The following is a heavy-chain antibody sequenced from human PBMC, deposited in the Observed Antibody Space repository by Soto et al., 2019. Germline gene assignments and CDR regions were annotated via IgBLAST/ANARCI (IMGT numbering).Heavy chain of an antibody. Sequence: SEALSLTCAVSGDSISSSFWWSWVRQPPGKGLEWIGEIYHTESTVYNPSLKSRVTISVDKSKNQFSLNLDSVTAADTAVYYCARYDFGTFDYWGRGILVTVSS. CDR1: GDSISSSFW. D-gene: IGHD4-17*01. CDR2: IYHTEST. CDR3: ARYDFGTFDY. J-gene: IGHJ4*02. V-gene: IGHV4-4*02.